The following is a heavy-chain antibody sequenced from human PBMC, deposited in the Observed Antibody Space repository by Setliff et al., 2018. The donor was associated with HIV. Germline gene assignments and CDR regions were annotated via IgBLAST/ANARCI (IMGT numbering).Heavy chain of an antibody. Sequence: SETLSLTCAVYDGSFSGYYWSWIRQPPGKGLEWIGEIDHSGSTNYNPSLRSRVIMSMDTSKNQFSLHLNSVTAADTAVYYCATILVYGVYKWFNPWGQGTLVTVSS. CDR2: IDHSGST. CDR1: DGSFSGYY. D-gene: IGHD3-3*01. V-gene: IGHV4-34*01. CDR3: ATILVYGVYKWFNP. J-gene: IGHJ5*02.